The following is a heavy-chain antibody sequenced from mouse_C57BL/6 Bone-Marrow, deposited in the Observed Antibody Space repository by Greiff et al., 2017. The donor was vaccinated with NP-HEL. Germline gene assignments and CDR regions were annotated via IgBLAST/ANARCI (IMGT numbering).Heavy chain of an antibody. CDR2: IYIGNGYT. Sequence: VQLKQSGAELVRPGSSVKMSCKTSGYTFTSYGINWVKQRPGQGLEWIGYIYIGNGYTEYNEKFKGKATLTSDTSSSTAYMQLSSLTSEDSAIYFCARSTLFITTVVATQGDYWGQGTSVTVSS. J-gene: IGHJ4*01. CDR3: ARSTLFITTVVATQGDY. V-gene: IGHV1-58*01. CDR1: GYTFTSYG. D-gene: IGHD1-1*01.